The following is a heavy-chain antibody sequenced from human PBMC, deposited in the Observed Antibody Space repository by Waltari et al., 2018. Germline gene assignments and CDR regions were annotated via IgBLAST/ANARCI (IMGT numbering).Heavy chain of an antibody. Sequence: EMQLVESGGGLVQPGRSLRLSCAAPGFTFDDLSMPWVRQAPGKGLEWVSGINWNGGGPGYADSVKGRFTISRDNVKNSLYLQINDLRAEDTAFYYCAKDRIAAAPYWHFDLWGRGTLVTVSS. J-gene: IGHJ2*01. CDR3: AKDRIAAAPYWHFDL. CDR1: GFTFDDLS. V-gene: IGHV3-9*01. CDR2: INWNGGGP. D-gene: IGHD6-13*01.